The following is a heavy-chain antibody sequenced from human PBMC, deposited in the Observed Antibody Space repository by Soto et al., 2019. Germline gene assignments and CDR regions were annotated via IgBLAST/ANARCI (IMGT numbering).Heavy chain of an antibody. J-gene: IGHJ3*02. V-gene: IGHV1-2*02. CDR3: ARGGGVGVAGSAAFDM. Sequence: QLHLVQSGAVVKKPGASVTVSCSASGYPVTAYYMHWVRQAPGRGLEWMGGINPATGAAKYTQTFQGRVTMTRDTSTSTVVMELSGLTSEDTDVFSGARGGGVGVAGSAAFDMWGQGTLVTVSS. CDR2: INPATGAA. CDR1: GYPVTAYY. D-gene: IGHD3-3*01.